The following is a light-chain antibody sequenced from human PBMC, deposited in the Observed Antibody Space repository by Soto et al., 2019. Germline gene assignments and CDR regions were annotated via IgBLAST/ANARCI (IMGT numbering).Light chain of an antibody. Sequence: SYELTQPPSVSVAPGKTASISWGGNDIGSKGVHWYQQKPGQAPVLVIYSDTDLPPVITERFSGSNSATLATLTISRVEAGDEADYYCQVWDSGSAHVVFGGGTKLTVL. V-gene: IGLV3-21*01. CDR1: DIGSKG. CDR3: QVWDSGSAHVV. CDR2: SDT. J-gene: IGLJ2*01.